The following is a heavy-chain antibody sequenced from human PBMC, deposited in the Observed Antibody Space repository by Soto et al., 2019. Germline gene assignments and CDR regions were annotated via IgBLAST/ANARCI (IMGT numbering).Heavy chain of an antibody. Sequence: PSQTLSLTCAISGDSVSSNNAAWNWIRQSPSRGLEWLGRTYYRSRWYNDYAVSVKSRITVNPDTSKNQFSLQLTSVTTEDTAVYYCAGTTSHYWYYMDVWGKGTTVTVSS. CDR2: TYYRSRWYN. CDR1: GDSVSSNNAA. V-gene: IGHV6-1*01. CDR3: AGTTSHYWYYMDV. J-gene: IGHJ6*03. D-gene: IGHD1-7*01.